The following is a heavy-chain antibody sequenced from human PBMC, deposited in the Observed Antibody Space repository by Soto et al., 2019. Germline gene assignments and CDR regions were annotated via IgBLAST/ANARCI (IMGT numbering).Heavy chain of an antibody. CDR2: IYYSGNT. V-gene: IGHV4-39*02. Sequence: QLQLQESGPGLVKPSETLSLTCTVSGGSISSSSYYWGWIRQPPGKGLEWIGSIYYSGNTYYTPSLKRRVTISVDTSKDYFYLKVSSVTDGGTAVYYCAREGGRCCTGGSCQLDYWGQVTLLTVSS. J-gene: IGHJ4*02. D-gene: IGHD2-15*01. CDR3: AREGGRCCTGGSCQLDY. CDR1: GGSISSSSYY.